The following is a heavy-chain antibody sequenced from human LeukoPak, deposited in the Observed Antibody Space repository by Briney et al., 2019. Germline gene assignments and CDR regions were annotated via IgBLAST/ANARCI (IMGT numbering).Heavy chain of an antibody. D-gene: IGHD1-26*01. CDR1: GGSIMTTNW. V-gene: IGHV4-4*02. CDR3: TRESGASSPFGF. CDR2: VHLSGAT. Sequence: PSETLSLTCDVSGGSIMTTNWWSWVRQPPNKGLEWIGEVHLSGATNYNPSLESRVTMSIDTSKNHLSLELTSVTAADTAMYYCTRESGASSPFGFWGQGTLVTVSS. J-gene: IGHJ4*02.